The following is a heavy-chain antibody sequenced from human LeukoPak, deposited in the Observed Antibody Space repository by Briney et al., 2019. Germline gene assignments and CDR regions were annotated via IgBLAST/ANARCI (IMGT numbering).Heavy chain of an antibody. CDR3: AREGYCSSTSCPHYYYYYMDV. CDR1: GGSISSGDYY. CDR2: IYYSGST. J-gene: IGHJ6*03. Sequence: PSQTLSLTCTVSGGSISSGDYYWSWIRQPPGKGLEWIGYIYYSGSTYYNPSLKSRVTISVDTSKNQFSLKLSSVTAADTAVYYCAREGYCSSTSCPHYYYYYMDVWGKGTTVTVSS. D-gene: IGHD2-2*01. V-gene: IGHV4-30-4*01.